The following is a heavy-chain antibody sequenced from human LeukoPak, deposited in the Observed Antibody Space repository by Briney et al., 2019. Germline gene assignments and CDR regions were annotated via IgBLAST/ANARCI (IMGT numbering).Heavy chain of an antibody. CDR3: AKKDSGGSYNWFDP. J-gene: IGHJ5*02. CDR1: GGSISSGGYY. CDR2: IYYSGST. Sequence: PSETLSLTCTVSGGSISSGGYYWSWIRQHPGKGLEWIGYIYYSGSTYYNPSLKSRVTISVDTSKNQFSLKLSSVTAADTAVYYCAKKDSGGSYNWFDPWGQGTLVTVSS. V-gene: IGHV4-31*03. D-gene: IGHD3-22*01.